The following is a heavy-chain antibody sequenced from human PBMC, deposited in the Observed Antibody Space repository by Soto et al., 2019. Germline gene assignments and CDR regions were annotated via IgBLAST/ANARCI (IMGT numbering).Heavy chain of an antibody. V-gene: IGHV3-33*01. D-gene: IGHD3-22*01. Sequence: PGGSLRLSCAASGFTFSSYGMHWVRQAPGKGLEWVAVIWYDGSNKYYADSVKGRFTISRDNSKNTLYLQMNSLRAEDTAVYYCARDLWVGYYDSSGYYYLAHSYYYYGMDVWGQGTTVTVSS. CDR3: ARDLWVGYYDSSGYYYLAHSYYYYGMDV. CDR2: IWYDGSNK. J-gene: IGHJ6*02. CDR1: GFTFSSYG.